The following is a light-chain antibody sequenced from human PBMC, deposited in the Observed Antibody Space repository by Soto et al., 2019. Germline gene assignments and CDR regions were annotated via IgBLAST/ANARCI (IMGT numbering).Light chain of an antibody. Sequence: QSALAQPASVSGSPGKSIAISCTGTSSDVGGYNYVSWYQQHPGKAPKLLISEVSIRPSGVSDRFSGSKSGNTATLTISGLQAEDEAEYYCSSFTSAYTFVFGSGTKLTVL. CDR2: EVS. CDR1: SSDVGGYNY. CDR3: SSFTSAYTFV. V-gene: IGLV2-14*01. J-gene: IGLJ1*01.